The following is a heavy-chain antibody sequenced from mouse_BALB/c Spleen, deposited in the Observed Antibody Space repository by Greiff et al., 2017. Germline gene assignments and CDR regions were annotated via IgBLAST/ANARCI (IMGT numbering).Heavy chain of an antibody. Sequence: VKLQESGAELVRPGVSVKISCKGSGYTFTDYAMHWVKQSHAKSLEWIGVISTYYGDASYNQKFKGKATMTVDKSSSTAYMELARLTSEDSAIYYCARYDGSWFAYWGQGTLVTVSA. CDR3: ARYDGSWFAY. CDR2: ISTYYGDA. V-gene: IGHV1S137*01. J-gene: IGHJ3*01. CDR1: GYTFTDYA. D-gene: IGHD2-12*01.